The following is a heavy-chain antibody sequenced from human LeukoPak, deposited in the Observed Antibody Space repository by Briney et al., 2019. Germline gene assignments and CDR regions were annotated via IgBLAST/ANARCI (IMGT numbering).Heavy chain of an antibody. V-gene: IGHV3-21*01. CDR1: GFTFSSYS. CDR3: ARIYCGTIWSDGRQFVDV. J-gene: IGHJ6*04. CDR2: ISSSSSYI. D-gene: IGHD2-21*01. Sequence: GGSLRLSCAASGFTFSSYSMNWVRQAPGKGLEWVSSISSSSSYIDYADSVKGRFTISRDNAKDSLYLQMNSLRAEDTAVYYCARIYCGTIWSDGRQFVDVWGKGTTVTVSS.